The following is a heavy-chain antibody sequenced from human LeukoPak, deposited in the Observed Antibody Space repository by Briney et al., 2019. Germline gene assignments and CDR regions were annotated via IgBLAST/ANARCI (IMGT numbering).Heavy chain of an antibody. V-gene: IGHV3-23*01. J-gene: IGHJ4*02. CDR2: ISGSGGST. D-gene: IGHD1-26*01. CDR3: AKDVGLKPSGPFDY. Sequence: QPGGSLRLSCAASGFTFSSHAMSWVRQAPGKGLEWVSAISGSGGSTYYADSVKGRFTISRDNSKNTLYLQMNGLRAEDTAVYYCAKDVGLKPSGPFDYWGRGTLVTVSS. CDR1: GFTFSSHA.